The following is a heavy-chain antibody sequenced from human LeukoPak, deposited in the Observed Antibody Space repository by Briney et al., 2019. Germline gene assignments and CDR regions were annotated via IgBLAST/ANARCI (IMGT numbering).Heavy chain of an antibody. V-gene: IGHV1-3*01. J-gene: IGHJ6*02. CDR1: GYTFTSYA. CDR3: ARDFRRVVVIGSSGMDV. Sequence: ASVKVSCKASGYTFTSYAIHWVRQAPGQRLEWMGWIDAGNGNTKYSQKFQGRVTITRDTSASTAYMELSSLRSEDTAVHYCARDFRRVVVIGSSGMDVWGQGTTVTVS. D-gene: IGHD3-22*01. CDR2: IDAGNGNT.